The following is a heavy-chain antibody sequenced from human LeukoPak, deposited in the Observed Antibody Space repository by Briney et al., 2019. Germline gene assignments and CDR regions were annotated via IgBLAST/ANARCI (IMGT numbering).Heavy chain of an antibody. D-gene: IGHD2-2*01. CDR2: INPNSGAT. CDR1: GYTFTDYY. Sequence: ASVKVSFKASGYTFTDYYIHWVRQAPGQGLEWMGWINPNSGATNSAQKFQGRVTMTRDTSISTAYMELSRLRPDDTAVYFCAAEYCSGASCHGAFDYWGQGTLVTVSS. J-gene: IGHJ4*02. V-gene: IGHV1-2*02. CDR3: AAEYCSGASCHGAFDY.